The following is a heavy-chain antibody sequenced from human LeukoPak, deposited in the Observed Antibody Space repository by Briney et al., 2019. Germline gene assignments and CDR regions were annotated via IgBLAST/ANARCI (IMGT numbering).Heavy chain of an antibody. D-gene: IGHD1-26*01. J-gene: IGHJ4*02. V-gene: IGHV3-48*01. Sequence: GGSLRLSCAASGFTFSSYSMNWVRQAPGKGLEWVSYISSSSTIYYADSVKGRFTISRDNAKNSLYLQMNSLRAEDTAVYYCARERYDSEWELGGQIVAEKNYWGQGTLVTVSS. CDR1: GFTFSSYS. CDR3: ARERYDSEWELGGQIVAEKNY. CDR2: ISSSSTI.